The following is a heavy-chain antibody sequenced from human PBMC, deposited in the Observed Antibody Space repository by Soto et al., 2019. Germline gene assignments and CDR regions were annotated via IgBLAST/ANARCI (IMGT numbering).Heavy chain of an antibody. V-gene: IGHV3-11*01. CDR1: GFTFSNAW. J-gene: IGHJ5*02. D-gene: IGHD2-15*01. Sequence: GGSLRLSCSASGFTFSNAWMIWIRQAPGKGLEWISYISGSGHTIYYAESVKGRFIISRDNAKNSLFLQMNSLRADDTDVYYCARDRLAMVVVFMGWFDTWGQGTLLDVSS. CDR2: ISGSGHTI. CDR3: ARDRLAMVVVFMGWFDT.